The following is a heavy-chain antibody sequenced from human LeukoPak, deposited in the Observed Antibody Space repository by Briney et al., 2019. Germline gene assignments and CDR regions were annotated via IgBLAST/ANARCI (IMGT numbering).Heavy chain of an antibody. CDR1: GLTFSSYS. CDR2: ISSSSSYI. Sequence: PGGSLRLSCAASGLTFSSYSMNWVRQAPGKGLEWVSSISSSSSYIYYADSVKGRFTISRDNAKNSLYLQMNSLRAEDTAVYYCAHLRWYCSSTSCYGLDYWGQGTLVTVSS. J-gene: IGHJ4*02. V-gene: IGHV3-21*01. CDR3: AHLRWYCSSTSCYGLDY. D-gene: IGHD2-2*01.